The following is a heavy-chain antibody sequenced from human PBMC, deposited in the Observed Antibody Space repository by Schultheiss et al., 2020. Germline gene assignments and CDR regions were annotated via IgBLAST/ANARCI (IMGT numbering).Heavy chain of an antibody. J-gene: IGHJ5*02. V-gene: IGHV4-30-2*01. D-gene: IGHD4-11*01. CDR3: AREAVTTVNWFDP. CDR1: GGSISSGGYS. Sequence: SETLSLTCAVSGGSISSGGYSWSWIRQPPGKGLEWIGYIYHRGSTYYNPSLKSRVTISVDRSKNQFSLKLSSVTAADTAVYYCAREAVTTVNWFDPWGQGTLVNVSS. CDR2: IYHRGST.